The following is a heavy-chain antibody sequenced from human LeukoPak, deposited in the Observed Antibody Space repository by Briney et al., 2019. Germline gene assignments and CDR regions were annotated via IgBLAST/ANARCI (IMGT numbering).Heavy chain of an antibody. J-gene: IGHJ3*02. D-gene: IGHD2-8*01. V-gene: IGHV4-59*08. CDR2: IHNSGTT. CDR1: GDSIRKYY. Sequence: SETLSLTCTVAGDSIRKYYWSWIRQSPGKGLEWIGNIHNSGTTNYNPSLESRATMSVDRSKNQFSLKQNSVTAADSAVYYCACFGCTKGVYDAFDIWGQGTMVTVSS. CDR3: ACFGCTKGVYDAFDI.